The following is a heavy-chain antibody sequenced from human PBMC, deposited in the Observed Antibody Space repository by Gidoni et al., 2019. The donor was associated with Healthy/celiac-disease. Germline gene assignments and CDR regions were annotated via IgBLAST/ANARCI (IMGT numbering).Heavy chain of an antibody. D-gene: IGHD1-1*01. CDR3: ARLMGATYYYGMDV. CDR2: IKQDGSEK. J-gene: IGHJ6*02. V-gene: IGHV3-7*01. Sequence: EVQLVESGGGLVQPGGALSLSCAASGFTFSSYWMSWVRQAPGKGLEWVANIKQDGSEKYYVDSVKGRFTISRDNAKNSLYLQMNSLRAEDTAVYYCARLMGATYYYGMDVWGQGTTVTVSS. CDR1: GFTFSSYW.